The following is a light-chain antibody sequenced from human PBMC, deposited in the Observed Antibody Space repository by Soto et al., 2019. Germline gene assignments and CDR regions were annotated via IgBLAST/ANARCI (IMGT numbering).Light chain of an antibody. Sequence: EIVLTQSPGTLSLSPGERATLSCRASHSVTTYLAWYQQKPGQAPRLLIYGASNRATGIPDRFSGSGSGTDFTLTISRLEPEDFAVYYCQQYGSSGTFGQGTKVDIK. J-gene: IGKJ1*01. CDR1: HSVTTY. CDR3: QQYGSSGT. V-gene: IGKV3-20*01. CDR2: GAS.